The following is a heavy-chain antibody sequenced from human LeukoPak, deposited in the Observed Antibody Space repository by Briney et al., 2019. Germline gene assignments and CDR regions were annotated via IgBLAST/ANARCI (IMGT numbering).Heavy chain of an antibody. Sequence: SETLSLTCAVYGGSFSGYYWSWIRQPPGKGLEWIGEINHSGSTNYNPSLKSRVTISVDTSKNQFSLKLSSVTAADTAVYYCARGDILTGHRIDYWGQGTLVTVSS. CDR2: INHSGST. D-gene: IGHD3-9*01. J-gene: IGHJ4*02. V-gene: IGHV4-34*01. CDR1: GGSFSGYY. CDR3: ARGDILTGHRIDY.